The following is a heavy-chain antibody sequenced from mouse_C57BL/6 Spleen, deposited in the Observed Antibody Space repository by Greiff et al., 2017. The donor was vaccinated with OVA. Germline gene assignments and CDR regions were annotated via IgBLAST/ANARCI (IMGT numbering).Heavy chain of an antibody. CDR2: ISAGGSYT. CDR3: ARVLSNYDLMDY. V-gene: IGHV5-4*03. J-gene: IGHJ4*01. D-gene: IGHD2-5*01. Sequence: DVKLVESGGGLVKPGGSLKLSCAASGFTFSSYAMSWVRQTPGKRLEWVATISAGGSYTYYPDNVKGRFTITRDNAKNNLYLQMSQMKSEDTAMYYCARVLSNYDLMDYWGQGTSVTVSS. CDR1: GFTFSSYA.